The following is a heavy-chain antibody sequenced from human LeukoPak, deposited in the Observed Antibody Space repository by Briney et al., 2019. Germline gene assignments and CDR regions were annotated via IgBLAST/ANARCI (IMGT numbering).Heavy chain of an antibody. V-gene: IGHV4-34*01. CDR3: ARDRLLWFGGSYYYGMDV. CDR1: GGSFSGYY. J-gene: IGHJ6*04. CDR2: INHSGST. D-gene: IGHD3-10*01. Sequence: PSETLSLTCAVYGGSFSGYYWSWIRQPPGKGLEWIGEINHSGSTNYNPSLKSRVTISVDTSKNQFSLKLSSVTAVDTAVYYCARDRLLWFGGSYYYGMDVWGKGTTVTVSS.